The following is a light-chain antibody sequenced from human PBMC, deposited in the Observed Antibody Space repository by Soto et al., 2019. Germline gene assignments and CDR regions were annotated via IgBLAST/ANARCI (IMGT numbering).Light chain of an antibody. Sequence: EIVMTQSPATLSVSPGERATLSCRASQSVSSNLAWYQQKPGRAPRLLIYGASTRVTGVPARFSGSGSGTEFTLTISSLPSEDFAVYYWQQYNNWPPWAFGQGTKVEIK. CDR3: QQYNNWPPWA. CDR2: GAS. V-gene: IGKV3-15*01. CDR1: QSVSSN. J-gene: IGKJ1*01.